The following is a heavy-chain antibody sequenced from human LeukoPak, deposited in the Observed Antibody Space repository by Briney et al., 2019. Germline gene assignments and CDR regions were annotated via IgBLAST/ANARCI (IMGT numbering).Heavy chain of an antibody. CDR1: GDSISSNNYL. V-gene: IGHV4-39*07. Sequence: SETLSLTCTVSGDSISSNNYLWAWIRQPPGKGLEWIGNIYSSGSPYYNPSLQSRVTISLDTSKNQFSLKLSSVTAADTAVYYCARIWTRNSVGEKSFDYWGQGTLVTVSS. CDR2: IYSSGSP. J-gene: IGHJ4*02. CDR3: ARIWTRNSVGEKSFDY. D-gene: IGHD3/OR15-3a*01.